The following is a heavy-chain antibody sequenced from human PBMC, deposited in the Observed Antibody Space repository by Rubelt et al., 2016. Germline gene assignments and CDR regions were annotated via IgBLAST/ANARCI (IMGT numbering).Heavy chain of an antibody. CDR2: IHDSGNN. CDR1: GGSMSRNY. D-gene: IGHD2-15*01. J-gene: IGHJ4*02. V-gene: IGHV4-59*12. Sequence: VQLQESGPGLVKPSETLSLTCSVSGGSMSRNYWSWIRKHPGKGLEWIGYIHDSGNNYYNPSLKSRVTISVDSSKNQFALKLTSVTAADTAVYYCARAATGSGGSCYYFDDWGQGTLVTVSS. CDR3: ARAATGSGGSCYYFDD.